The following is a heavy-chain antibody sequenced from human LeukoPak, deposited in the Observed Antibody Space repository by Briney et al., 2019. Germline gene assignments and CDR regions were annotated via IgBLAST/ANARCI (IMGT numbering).Heavy chain of an antibody. CDR2: IKQDGSEK. D-gene: IGHD2-2*01. CDR3: ARDDCSSISCYHNWFDP. J-gene: IGHJ5*02. Sequence: XSXXRQXXXKGREWVAXIKQDGSEKYYVDSVKGRFTISRNNAKNSLYLQMNSLRAEDTAVYYCARDDCSSISCYHNWFDPWGQGTLVTVSS. V-gene: IGHV3-7*01.